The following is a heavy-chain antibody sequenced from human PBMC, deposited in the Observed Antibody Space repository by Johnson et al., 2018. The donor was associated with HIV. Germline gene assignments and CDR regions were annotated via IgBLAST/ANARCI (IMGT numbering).Heavy chain of an antibody. J-gene: IGHJ3*01. D-gene: IGHD5-18*01. V-gene: IGHV3-20*04. CDR3: AKVGGYSYGES. Sequence: VQLVESGGGVLRPGGSLRLSCEGFKFIFGDHVLSWVRQVPGKGLEWVSGIDWNSGNIGNTDSVKGRFTISRDNAKNSLYLQMNSLRAEDTAVYYCAKVGGYSYGESWGQGTMVTVSS. CDR2: IDWNSGNI. CDR1: KFIFGDHV.